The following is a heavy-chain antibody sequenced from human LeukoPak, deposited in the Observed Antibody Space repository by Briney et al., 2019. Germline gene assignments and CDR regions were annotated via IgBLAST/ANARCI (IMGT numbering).Heavy chain of an antibody. CDR1: GYTFTVYY. J-gene: IGHJ4*02. V-gene: IGHV1-2*02. CDR3: ASPLSYYNSSGYDY. Sequence: ASVTVPCKASGYTFTVYYMYWERQAPGQGLEWVGLFHPNSGGTNYAQKFQGRVTMTRDTSISTAYMELTRLRSYDPAVYYCASPLSYYNSSGYDYWGQGTLVTVSS. CDR2: FHPNSGGT. D-gene: IGHD3-22*01.